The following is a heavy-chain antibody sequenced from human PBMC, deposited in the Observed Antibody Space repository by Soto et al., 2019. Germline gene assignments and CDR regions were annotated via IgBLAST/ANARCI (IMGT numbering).Heavy chain of an antibody. CDR2: IHYSGNT. CDR1: GGSISNYY. Sequence: SETLSLTCTVSGGSISNYYWSWIRQPPGKGLEWIGYIHYSGNTKYNPSHKSRVTISADTSKDQYSQKLTSVTAADTAVYFCARGHYDFWSGYFATIDYWGQGTLVTVSS. CDR3: ARGHYDFWSGYFATIDY. D-gene: IGHD3-3*01. V-gene: IGHV4-59*08. J-gene: IGHJ4*02.